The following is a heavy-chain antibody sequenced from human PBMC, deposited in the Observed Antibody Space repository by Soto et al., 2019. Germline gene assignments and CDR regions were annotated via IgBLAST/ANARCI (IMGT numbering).Heavy chain of an antibody. Sequence: GGSLRLSCAASGFTFSSYAMNWVRQAPGKGLEWVSLISSSASNRYYADSVKGRFTVSRDDSKSTLYLEMNSLRAEDTAVYYCAKAKDVVTLFDYWGQGNLVTVSS. D-gene: IGHD3-22*01. CDR1: GFTFSSYA. V-gene: IGHV3-23*01. CDR2: ISSSASNR. CDR3: AKAKDVVTLFDY. J-gene: IGHJ4*02.